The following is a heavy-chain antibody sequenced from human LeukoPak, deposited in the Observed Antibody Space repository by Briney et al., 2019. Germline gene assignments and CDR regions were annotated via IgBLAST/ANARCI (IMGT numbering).Heavy chain of an antibody. J-gene: IGHJ4*02. CDR3: AKEYFFGSGRYYSYFDY. CDR2: INHNGNVN. CDR1: GFTFSSYW. Sequence: GGSLRLSCAASGFTFSSYWMNWARQAPGKGLEWVASINHNGNVNYYVDSVKGRFTISRDNSKNTLYLQMNSLRAEDTAVYYCAKEYFFGSGRYYSYFDYWGQGTLVTVSS. D-gene: IGHD3-10*01. V-gene: IGHV3-7*04.